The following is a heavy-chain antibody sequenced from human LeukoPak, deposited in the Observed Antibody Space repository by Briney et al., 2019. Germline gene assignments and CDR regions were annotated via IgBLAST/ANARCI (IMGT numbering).Heavy chain of an antibody. J-gene: IGHJ4*02. CDR3: ARDETKRGYSYGASPFNY. CDR2: ISNDGSNQ. D-gene: IGHD5-18*01. V-gene: IGHV3-30*04. Sequence: PGGSLRLSCAASGFTFSSYALHWVRQAPGKGLERVALISNDGSNQYYADSVKGRFTISRDNSKNTVYLQMNSLRVEDTAVYYCARDETKRGYSYGASPFNYWGQGTLVTVSS. CDR1: GFTFSSYA.